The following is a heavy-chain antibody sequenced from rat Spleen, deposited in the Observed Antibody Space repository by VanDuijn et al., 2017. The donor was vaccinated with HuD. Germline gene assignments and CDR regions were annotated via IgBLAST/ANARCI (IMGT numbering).Heavy chain of an antibody. V-gene: IGHV5-29*01. CDR2: FSYDGSST. CDR1: GFTFSDYY. J-gene: IGHJ2*01. CDR3: ARHPDYSNYFDY. D-gene: IGHD1-1*01. Sequence: EVQLVESDGGLVQPGRSLKLSCAASGFTFSDYYMAWVRQAPTKGLEWVATFSYDGSSTYYRDSVKGRFTISRDNAKSTLYLQMVSLRSEDTATYYCARHPDYSNYFDYWGQGVMVTVSS.